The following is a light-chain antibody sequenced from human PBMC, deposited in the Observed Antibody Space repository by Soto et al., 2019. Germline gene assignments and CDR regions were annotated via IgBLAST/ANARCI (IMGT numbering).Light chain of an antibody. CDR1: QSVSSY. Sequence: EIVLTQSPATLSLSPGERATLSCRASQSVSSYLAWYQQKPGQAPRLLIYDASNRATGIPARLSGSRTGTVFTLTICILEPEDFAVYYCQQRSNWPLTFGGGTKVDIK. J-gene: IGKJ4*01. V-gene: IGKV3-11*01. CDR3: QQRSNWPLT. CDR2: DAS.